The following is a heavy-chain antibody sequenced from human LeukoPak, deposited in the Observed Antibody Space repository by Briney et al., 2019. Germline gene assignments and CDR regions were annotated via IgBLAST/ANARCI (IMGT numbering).Heavy chain of an antibody. V-gene: IGHV3-21*01. CDR1: GFTFSSYS. Sequence: PGGSLRLSCAASGFTFSSYSMNWVRQAPGKGLEWVSSISSSSSYIYYADSVKGRFTISRDNAKNSLYLQMNSLRAEDTAVYYCARDLSYQLLSHYYYYYMDVWGKGTTVTVSS. D-gene: IGHD2-2*01. J-gene: IGHJ6*03. CDR2: ISSSSSYI. CDR3: ARDLSYQLLSHYYYYYMDV.